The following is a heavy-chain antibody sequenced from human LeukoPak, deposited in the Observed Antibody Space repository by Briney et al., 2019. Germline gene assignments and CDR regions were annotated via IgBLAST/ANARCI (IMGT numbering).Heavy chain of an antibody. CDR2: IYHTGST. J-gene: IGHJ4*02. CDR1: GGSISSTSYY. D-gene: IGHD2-21*02. V-gene: IGHV4-39*01. Sequence: SETLSLTCTVSGGSISSTSYYWGWIRQPPGKGLEWIGSIYHTGSTYYNPSLNTRVTMSVDTSKNQFSLKLSSVTAADTAVYYCARRLKVTEHFDYWGQGTLVTASS. CDR3: ARRLKVTEHFDY.